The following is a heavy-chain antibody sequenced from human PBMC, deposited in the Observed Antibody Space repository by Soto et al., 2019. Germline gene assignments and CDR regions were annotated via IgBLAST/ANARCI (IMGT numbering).Heavy chain of an antibody. CDR3: ARGGGGYEYHFDY. CDR1: GFTFSSYS. CDR2: ISSSSSYI. J-gene: IGHJ4*02. V-gene: IGHV3-21*01. Sequence: EVQLVESGGGLVKPGGSLRLSCAASGFTFSSYSMNWVRQAPGKGLEWVSSISSSSSYIYYADSVKGRFTISRDNAKNSLYLQMNSLRAEDTAVYYCARGGGGYEYHFDYWGQGTLVTVSS. D-gene: IGHD5-12*01.